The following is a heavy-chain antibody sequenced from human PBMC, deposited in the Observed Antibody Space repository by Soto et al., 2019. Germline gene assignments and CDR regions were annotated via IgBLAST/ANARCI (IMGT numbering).Heavy chain of an antibody. V-gene: IGHV3-23*01. CDR3: AKSPIYGSGSYTIDY. J-gene: IGHJ4*02. CDR2: ISGSGRST. Sequence: PGGSLRLSCAASGFTFSSYAMSWVRQAPGRGLEWVSGISGSGRSTNYADSVKGRLTISRDNSKNTLYMQMNSLRAEDTAVYYCAKSPIYGSGSYTIDYWGQGTLVTVSS. D-gene: IGHD3-10*01. CDR1: GFTFSSYA.